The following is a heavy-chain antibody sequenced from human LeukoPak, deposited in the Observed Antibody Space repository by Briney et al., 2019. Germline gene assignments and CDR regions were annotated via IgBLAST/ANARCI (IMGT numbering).Heavy chain of an antibody. CDR1: GGTFSSYA. Sequence: SVKVSCKASGGTFSSYAISWVRQAPGQGLEWMGGIIPIFGTANYAQKFQGRVTITTDESTSTAYMELSSLRSEDTAVYYCARGDFWSGYCTDYYYYMDVWGKGTTVTVSS. V-gene: IGHV1-69*05. CDR2: IIPIFGTA. CDR3: ARGDFWSGYCTDYYYYMDV. D-gene: IGHD3-3*01. J-gene: IGHJ6*03.